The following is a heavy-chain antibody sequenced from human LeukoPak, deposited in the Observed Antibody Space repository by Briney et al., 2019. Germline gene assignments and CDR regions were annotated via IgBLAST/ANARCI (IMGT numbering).Heavy chain of an antibody. V-gene: IGHV1-2*02. J-gene: IGHJ4*02. CDR2: INPNSGGT. CDR3: ARDLGEGSSGWY. D-gene: IGHD6-19*01. CDR1: GYTFTGYY. Sequence: ASVKVSCKASGYTFTGYYMHWVRQAPGQGPEWMGWINPNSGGTNYAQKFQGRVTMTRDTSISTAYIELSRLRSDDTAVYYCARDLGEGSSGWYWGPGTLVTVSS.